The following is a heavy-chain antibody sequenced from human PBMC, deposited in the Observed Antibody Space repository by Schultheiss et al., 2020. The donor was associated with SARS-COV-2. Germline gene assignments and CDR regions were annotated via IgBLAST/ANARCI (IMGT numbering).Heavy chain of an antibody. V-gene: IGHV4-39*07. CDR1: GGSISSSSYY. CDR3: ARVPPMVRGYYYYGMDV. D-gene: IGHD3-10*01. Sequence: SETLSLTCTVSGGSISSSSYYWGWIRQPPGKGLEWIGSIYYSGSTNYNPSLKSRVTISVDTSKNQFSLKLSSVTAADTAVYYCARVPPMVRGYYYYGMDVWGQGTTVTVSS. CDR2: IYYSGST. J-gene: IGHJ6*02.